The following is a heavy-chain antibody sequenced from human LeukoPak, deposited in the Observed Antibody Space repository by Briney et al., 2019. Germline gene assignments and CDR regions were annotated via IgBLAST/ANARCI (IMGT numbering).Heavy chain of an antibody. CDR1: GGSLSTYY. Sequence: SETLSLTCCVSGGSLSTYYWTWTRQPPGKGLEWIGFIHQSGSTEYNPSLKSRVTMSLDTSRNQFSLKMSTVTAADTAVYYCSREQYTSGGSGWFGMDVWGQGTTVTVSS. CDR3: SREQYTSGGSGWFGMDV. D-gene: IGHD6-19*01. CDR2: IHQSGST. V-gene: IGHV4-59*12. J-gene: IGHJ6*02.